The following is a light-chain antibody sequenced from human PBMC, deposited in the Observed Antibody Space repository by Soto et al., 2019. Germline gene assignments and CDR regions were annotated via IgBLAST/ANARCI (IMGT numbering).Light chain of an antibody. CDR1: SCNIGGGYD. J-gene: IGLJ2*01. CDR2: ADN. Sequence: QSVLTQPPSASGAPGQKITISCTGTSCNIGGGYDVHWYQQLPGAAPKLLIYADNNRPSGVPDRLSASNSGTTASLAITGVHEADEAVYYYQSYDGSLSDVIFGAGTKLTVL. V-gene: IGLV1-40*01. CDR3: QSYDGSLSDVI.